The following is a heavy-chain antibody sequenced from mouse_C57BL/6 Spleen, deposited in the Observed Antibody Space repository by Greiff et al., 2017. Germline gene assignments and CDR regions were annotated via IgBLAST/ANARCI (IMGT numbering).Heavy chain of an antibody. D-gene: IGHD1-3*01. J-gene: IGHJ2*03. Sequence: VQLQQSGAELVKPGASVKMSCKASGYTFTSYWITWVKQRPGHGLEWIGDINPGSGGTNYNQKFKGKATLTVDKSSSTAYMQLSSLTSEDSAVYYCARSGYPLDYGGRGTGPTVS. CDR1: GYTFTSYW. CDR2: INPGSGGT. V-gene: IGHV1-55*01. CDR3: ARSGYPLDY.